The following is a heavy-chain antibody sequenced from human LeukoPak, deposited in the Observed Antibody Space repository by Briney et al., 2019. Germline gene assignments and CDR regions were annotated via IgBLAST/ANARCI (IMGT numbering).Heavy chain of an antibody. D-gene: IGHD3-9*01. J-gene: IGHJ1*01. CDR3: ARDILTGSQSRFQH. Sequence: PGGSLRLSCAASGFTFSSYSMTWVRQAPGKGLEWVSYISSSSSTIYYADSVKGRFTISRDNAKNSLYLQMNSLRAEGTAVYYCARDILTGSQSRFQHWGQGTLVTVSS. CDR1: GFTFSSYS. CDR2: ISSSSSTI. V-gene: IGHV3-48*04.